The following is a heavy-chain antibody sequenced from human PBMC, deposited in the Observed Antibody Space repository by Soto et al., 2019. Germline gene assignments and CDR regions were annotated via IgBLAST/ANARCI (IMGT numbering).Heavy chain of an antibody. CDR2: IKQDGSEK. Sequence: PGGSLRLSCAASGFTFSSYWMSWVRQAPGKGLEWVANIKQDGSEKYYVDSVKGRFTISRDNAKDSLYLQMNSLRAEDTAVYYCARDNPYGGYSRYYYYYYGMDVWGQGTTVTVSS. CDR3: ARDNPYGGYSRYYYYYYGMDV. V-gene: IGHV3-7*03. J-gene: IGHJ6*02. D-gene: IGHD5-12*01. CDR1: GFTFSSYW.